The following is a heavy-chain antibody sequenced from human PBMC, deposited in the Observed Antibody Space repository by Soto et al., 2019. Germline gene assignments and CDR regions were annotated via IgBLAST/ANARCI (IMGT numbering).Heavy chain of an antibody. J-gene: IGHJ6*02. CDR3: ARVGDGPGIYYESHFFGMDV. D-gene: IGHD3-10*01. V-gene: IGHV4-38-2*01. CDR1: GYSINSGHY. Sequence: SETLSLTCAVSGYSINSGHYWGWIRQPPGKGLEWIGNVYRSGRTYYNPSLESRVTISLDMSKNQFSLNLGSVTAADTGVYYCARVGDGPGIYYESHFFGMDVWGQGTTVTVSS. CDR2: VYRSGRT.